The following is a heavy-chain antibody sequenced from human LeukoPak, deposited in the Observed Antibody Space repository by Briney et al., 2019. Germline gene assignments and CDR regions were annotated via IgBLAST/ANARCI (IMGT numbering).Heavy chain of an antibody. CDR1: GYSISSGYY. V-gene: IGHV4-38-2*01. CDR2: IYYSGST. J-gene: IGHJ4*02. CDR3: AGPLLTYYSDSSTYS. Sequence: PSETLSLTCAVSGYSISSGYYWGWIRQPPGKGLEWIGSIYYSGSTSYNPSLKSRVTISIDTSKNQFSLKLSSVTAADTAVYYCAGPLLTYYSDSSTYSWGQGTLVTVSS. D-gene: IGHD3-22*01.